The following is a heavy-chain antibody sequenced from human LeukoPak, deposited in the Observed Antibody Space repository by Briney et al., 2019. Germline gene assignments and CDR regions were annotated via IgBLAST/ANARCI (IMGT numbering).Heavy chain of an antibody. CDR2: IYYSGST. V-gene: IGHV4-59*01. D-gene: IGHD3-22*01. CDR1: GGSISSYY. J-gene: IGHJ3*02. Sequence: PSETLSLTCTVSGGSISSYYWSWIRQPPGKGLEGIGDIYYSGSTNYNPSLKSRVTISVDTSKNQFSLKLSSVTAADTAVYYCARSPNYYDSSGYYAAAFDIWGQGTMVTVSS. CDR3: ARSPNYYDSSGYYAAAFDI.